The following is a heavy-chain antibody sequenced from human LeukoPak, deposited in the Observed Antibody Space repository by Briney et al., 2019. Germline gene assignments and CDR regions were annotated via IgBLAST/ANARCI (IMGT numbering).Heavy chain of an antibody. CDR2: ISSGSVTM. V-gene: IGHV3-48*02. CDR3: ARHVGDGSSWYRWFDP. J-gene: IGHJ5*02. D-gene: IGHD6-13*01. Sequence: PGGSLRLSCAASGFTFSSYNMNWVRQAPGKGLEWVSYISSGSVTMYYADSVKGRFTISRDNAKNSLYLQMNSLRDEDTAVYYCARHVGDGSSWYRWFDPWGQGTLVTVSS. CDR1: GFTFSSYN.